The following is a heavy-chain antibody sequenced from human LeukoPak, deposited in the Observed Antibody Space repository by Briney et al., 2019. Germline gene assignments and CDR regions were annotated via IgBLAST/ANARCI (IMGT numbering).Heavy chain of an antibody. J-gene: IGHJ5*02. CDR2: INHDGST. V-gene: IGHV4-61*01. D-gene: IGHD5/OR15-5a*01. Sequence: SETLSLTCTVSGVSVSSGSYFWIWIPQPPGEGSQWIGYINHDGSTNYSPSLRSRASISVATSKNQFSLKLSSVTTAATAVYFCATFFDFWFGPWGQGTQVTVSS. CDR1: GVSVSSGSYF. CDR3: ATFFDFWFGP.